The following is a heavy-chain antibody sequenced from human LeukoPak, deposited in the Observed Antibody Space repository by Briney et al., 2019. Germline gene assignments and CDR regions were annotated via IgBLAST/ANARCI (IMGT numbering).Heavy chain of an antibody. J-gene: IGHJ4*02. D-gene: IGHD2-2*01. V-gene: IGHV1-69*13. CDR1: VGTFSSYV. Sequence: GASVKVSCKASVGTFSSYVISWVRQAPGQGLEWMGGIIPKFGTANYAQKFQSRVTITADESTSTAYMELSSLRSEDTAVYYCAREAHSSTSSFESWGQGTLVTVSS. CDR3: AREAHSSTSSFES. CDR2: IIPKFGTA.